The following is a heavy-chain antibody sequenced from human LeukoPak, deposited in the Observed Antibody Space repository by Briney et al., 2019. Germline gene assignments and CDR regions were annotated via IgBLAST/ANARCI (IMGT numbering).Heavy chain of an antibody. J-gene: IGHJ4*02. Sequence: GGSLRLSCAASGFTFDDYAMHWVRQAPGKGLEWVSGINWNSDKIGYADSVKGRFTISRDNAKNSLYLQMNSLRAEDTAVYYCAKVGSSSWYYFDYWGQGTLVTVSS. D-gene: IGHD6-13*01. V-gene: IGHV3-9*01. CDR2: INWNSDKI. CDR3: AKVGSSSWYYFDY. CDR1: GFTFDDYA.